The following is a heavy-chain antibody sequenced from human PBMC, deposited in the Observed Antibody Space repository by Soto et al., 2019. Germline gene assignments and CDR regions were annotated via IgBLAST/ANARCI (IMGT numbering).Heavy chain of an antibody. CDR2: ISYDGSNK. CDR1: GFTFSSYA. CDR3: ARAASIAARPGYFQH. V-gene: IGHV3-30-3*01. Sequence: QVQLVESGGGVVQPGRSLRLSCAASGFTFSSYAMHWVRQAPGKGLEWVAVISYDGSNKYYADSVKGRFTISRDNSKNTLYLQMNSLRAEDTAVYYCARAASIAARPGYFQHWGQGTLVTVSS. J-gene: IGHJ1*01. D-gene: IGHD6-6*01.